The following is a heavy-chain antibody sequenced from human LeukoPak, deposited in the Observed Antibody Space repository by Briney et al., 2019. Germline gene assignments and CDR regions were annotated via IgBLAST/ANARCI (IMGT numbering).Heavy chain of an antibody. CDR2: ISAYNGNT. Sequence: GASVKVSCKASGYTFTSYGISRVRQAPGQGLEWMGWISAYNGNTNYAQKLQGRVTMTTDTSTSTAYTELRSLRSDDTAVYYCAGQGRAVYYYGSGEPIDYWGQGTLVTVSS. CDR1: GYTFTSYG. V-gene: IGHV1-18*01. J-gene: IGHJ4*02. D-gene: IGHD3-10*01. CDR3: AGQGRAVYYYGSGEPIDY.